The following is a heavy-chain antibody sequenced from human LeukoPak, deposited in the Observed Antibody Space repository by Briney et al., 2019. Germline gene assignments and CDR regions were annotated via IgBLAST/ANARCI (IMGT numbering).Heavy chain of an antibody. Sequence: GASVKVSCKASGYTFTSYDINWVRQATGQGLEWMGWMNPNSGNTGYAQKFQGRFTISRDNSKNTLYLQMGSLRAEDMAVYYCARERGDGYNFDAFDIWGQGTMVTVSS. CDR2: MNPNSGNT. J-gene: IGHJ3*02. D-gene: IGHD5-24*01. CDR3: ARERGDGYNFDAFDI. CDR1: GYTFTSYD. V-gene: IGHV1-8*02.